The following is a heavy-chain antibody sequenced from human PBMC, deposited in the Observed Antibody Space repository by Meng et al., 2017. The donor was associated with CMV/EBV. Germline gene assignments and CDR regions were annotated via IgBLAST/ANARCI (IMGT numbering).Heavy chain of an antibody. J-gene: IGHJ4*02. CDR1: GYTFTSYD. CDR2: MNPNSGNT. Sequence: ASVKVSCKASGYTFTSYDIDWVRQATGQGLEWMGWMNPNSGNTGYAQKFQGRVTMTRNTSIRTAYMELSSLRSEDTAVYYCARAQALSLRFPYYWGQGTLVTVSS. V-gene: IGHV1-8*01. CDR3: ARAQALSLRFPYY. D-gene: IGHD3-3*01.